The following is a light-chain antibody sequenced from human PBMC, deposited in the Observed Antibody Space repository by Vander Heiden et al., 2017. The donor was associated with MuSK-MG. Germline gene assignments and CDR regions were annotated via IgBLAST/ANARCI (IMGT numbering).Light chain of an antibody. Sequence: DIQMTQSPSSLSASLGDRVTITCRASQGISNYLAWYQQKPGKVPKLLIYSASTLQSGVPSRFSGSGSGTDFTLTISSLQPEDVATYFCQNVNSPPFTFGHGTKVHIK. J-gene: IGKJ3*01. V-gene: IGKV1-27*01. CDR1: QGISNY. CDR3: QNVNSPPFT. CDR2: SAS.